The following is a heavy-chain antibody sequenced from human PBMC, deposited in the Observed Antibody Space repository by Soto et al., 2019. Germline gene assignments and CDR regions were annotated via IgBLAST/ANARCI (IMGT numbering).Heavy chain of an antibody. J-gene: IGHJ4*02. Sequence: EGQLVESGGGLVQAGGSLRLTCEGFGLTFSPYWMTWVRQAPGKGLEWVASIKEDGSVKNYADSVKGRFTVSRDNVKRLMFLQMTSVRADDTAVYFCARDVSSEYASILDVWGRGARVTVSS. CDR3: ARDVSSEYASILDV. CDR2: IKEDGSVK. CDR1: GLTFSPYW. V-gene: IGHV3-7*03. D-gene: IGHD3-3*01.